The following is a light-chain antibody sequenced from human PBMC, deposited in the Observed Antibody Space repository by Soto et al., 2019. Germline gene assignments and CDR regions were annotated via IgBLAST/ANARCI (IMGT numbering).Light chain of an antibody. V-gene: IGKV1-27*01. Sequence: DIQMTQSPSSLSASVGDRVTITCRASQGISNYLAWYQQKPGKVPKLLIYAASTLQSGVPSRFXXXEXXXXXXXXXXXXXXXXVXTXXXXXYNSAPRTFGQGTKVEIK. CDR2: AAS. CDR1: QGISNY. CDR3: XXYNSAPRT. J-gene: IGKJ1*01.